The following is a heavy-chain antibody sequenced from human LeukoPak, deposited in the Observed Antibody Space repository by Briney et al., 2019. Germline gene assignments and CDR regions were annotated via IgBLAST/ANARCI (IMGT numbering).Heavy chain of an antibody. J-gene: IGHJ4*02. V-gene: IGHV3-23*01. D-gene: IGHD3-22*01. CDR1: GFTFSSYA. CDR3: AKEMLDSRGHMVGFDD. CDR2: ISGSGGRT. Sequence: PGGSLRLSCVASGFTFSSYAMRWVRQAPGKGLECVSAISGSGGRTYYADSVKGRFTISRDNSKSTLYLQMNSLRVEDTAVYYCAKEMLDSRGHMVGFDDWGQGALVTVSS.